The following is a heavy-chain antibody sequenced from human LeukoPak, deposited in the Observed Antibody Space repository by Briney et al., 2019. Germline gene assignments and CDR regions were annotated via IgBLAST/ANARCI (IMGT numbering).Heavy chain of an antibody. D-gene: IGHD3-3*01. CDR1: GGSFSGYY. CDR3: ARGSSGNTYYDFWSGYYTDNWFDP. J-gene: IGHJ5*02. V-gene: IGHV4-34*01. CDR2: INHSGST. Sequence: PSETLSLTCAVYGGSFSGYYWSWIRQPPGKGLEWIGEINHSGSTNYNPSLKSRVTISVDTSKNQFSLKLSSVTAADTAVYYCARGSSGNTYYDFWSGYYTDNWFDPWGQGTLVTVSS.